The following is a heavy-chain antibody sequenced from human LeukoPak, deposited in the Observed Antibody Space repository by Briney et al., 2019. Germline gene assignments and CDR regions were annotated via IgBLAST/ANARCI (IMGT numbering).Heavy chain of an antibody. D-gene: IGHD3-10*01. CDR1: GITLSNYG. J-gene: IGHJ4*02. V-gene: IGHV3-7*01. CDR2: IKQDGSEK. Sequence: PGGSLRLSCAESGITLSNYGMSWVRQAPGKGLEWVANIKQDGSEKYYVDSVKGRFTISRDNAKNSLYLQMNSLRAEDTAVYYCARNRRLTMVREPSFDYWGQGTLVTVSS. CDR3: ARNRRLTMVREPSFDY.